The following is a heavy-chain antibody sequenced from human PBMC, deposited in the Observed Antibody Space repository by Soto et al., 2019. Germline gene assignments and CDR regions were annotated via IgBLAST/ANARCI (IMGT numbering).Heavy chain of an antibody. CDR1: VGSVGSTDYN. D-gene: IGHD3-22*01. CDR3: ARDHGYDSSGYYSYFFAY. J-gene: IGHJ4*02. V-gene: IGHV4-30-4*01. Sequence: SETLSLTCSFSVGSVGSTDYNWRGIRQPPGKGLEWIGYISDGGTTNYNSSLKSRAIISLDTSKNQFSLRLSSVTAADTAVYYCARDHGYDSSGYYSYFFAYWGQGALVTV. CDR2: ISDGGTT.